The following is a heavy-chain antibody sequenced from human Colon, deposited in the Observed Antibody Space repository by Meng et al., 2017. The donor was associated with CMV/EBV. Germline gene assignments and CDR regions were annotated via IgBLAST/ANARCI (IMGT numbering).Heavy chain of an antibody. Sequence: ASVKVSCKASGYTFISYGISWVRQAPGQGLAWMGWINGYNGDTIYAQNLQGRVTMTTNALTSTAYMEVRSLRSDDTAVYYCARGLQNGFFDYWGQGTLVTVSS. CDR1: GYTFISYG. V-gene: IGHV1-18*01. CDR2: INGYNGDT. J-gene: IGHJ4*02. D-gene: IGHD3-16*01. CDR3: ARGLQNGFFDY.